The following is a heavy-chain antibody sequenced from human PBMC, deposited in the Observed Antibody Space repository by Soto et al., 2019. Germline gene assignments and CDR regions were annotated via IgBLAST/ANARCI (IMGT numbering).Heavy chain of an antibody. Sequence: SETLSLTCTVSNFSVLTSIYYWAWIRQPPGKGLEWVGTVYYTGTTYYNPSLQSRATISIDTSKNQFSLNLNFVTAADTAVYYCARNWNLALVPAAYFDSWAQETLVTVS. CDR3: ARNWNLALVPAAYFDS. CDR2: VYYTGTT. D-gene: IGHD2-2*01. V-gene: IGHV4-39*01. CDR1: NFSVLTSIYY. J-gene: IGHJ4*02.